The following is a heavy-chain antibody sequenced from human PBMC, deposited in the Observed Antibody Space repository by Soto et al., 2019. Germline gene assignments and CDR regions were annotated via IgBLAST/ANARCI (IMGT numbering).Heavy chain of an antibody. V-gene: IGHV4-4*02. CDR1: GDSITSTSY. CDR2: IYHSGST. J-gene: IGHJ4*02. D-gene: IGHD6-13*01. CDR3: ARCIAAAGPIDY. Sequence: SETLSLTCGVSGDSITSTSYWSWVRQPPGKGLEWIGEIYHSGSTNYNPSLKSRVTISVDKSKNQFSLKLSSVTAADTAVYYCARCIAAAGPIDYWGQGTLVTVSS.